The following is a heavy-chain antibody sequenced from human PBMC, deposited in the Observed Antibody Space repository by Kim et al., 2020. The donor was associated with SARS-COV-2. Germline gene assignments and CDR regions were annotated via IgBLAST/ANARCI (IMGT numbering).Heavy chain of an antibody. Sequence: SETLSLTCTVSGGSISSSSYYWGWIRQPPGKGLEWIGSIYYSGSTYYNPSLKSRVTISVDTSKNQFSLKLSSVTAADAAVYYCARARITMIVVVIRGDHYFDYWGQGTLVTVSS. V-gene: IGHV4-39*01. D-gene: IGHD3-22*01. CDR3: ARARITMIVVVIRGDHYFDY. CDR2: IYYSGST. J-gene: IGHJ4*02. CDR1: GGSISSSSYY.